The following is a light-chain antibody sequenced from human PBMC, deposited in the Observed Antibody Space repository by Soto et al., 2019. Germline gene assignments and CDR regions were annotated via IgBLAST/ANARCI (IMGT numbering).Light chain of an antibody. Sequence: VVTQPPSASGTPGQRVTISCSGSSSNIGTYSVSWYQQVPGTAPRLLIYSDNQRPSGVPDRFSASKSGASASLAISGLQSEDEAEFYCTAWDDSLNGCVFGTGTKVTVL. CDR1: SSNIGTYS. CDR2: SDN. CDR3: TAWDDSLNGCV. V-gene: IGLV1-44*01. J-gene: IGLJ1*01.